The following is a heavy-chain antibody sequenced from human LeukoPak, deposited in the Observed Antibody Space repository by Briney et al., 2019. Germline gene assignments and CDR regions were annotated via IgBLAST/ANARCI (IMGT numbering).Heavy chain of an antibody. V-gene: IGHV3-23*01. CDR1: GFTFSSYA. J-gene: IGHJ4*02. CDR3: AKHNGWELRDYRFDY. CDR2: ISKSGDGM. D-gene: IGHD2-15*01. Sequence: GASLRLSCAASGFTFSSYAMSWVRQAPGKGLEWVSTISKSGDGMFYADSVKGRFTISRNNSKNTLNMHLNSLRAEDTAVYYCAKHNGWELRDYRFDYWGQGTLVTVSS.